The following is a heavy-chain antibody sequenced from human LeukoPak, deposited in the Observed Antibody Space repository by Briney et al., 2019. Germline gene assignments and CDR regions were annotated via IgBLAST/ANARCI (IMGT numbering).Heavy chain of an antibody. CDR3: ARDERLLSFLK. V-gene: IGHV3-48*03. Sequence: GGSLRLSCAASGFTVSSYEMNWVRQAPGKGLEWVSYISSSGSTIYYADSVKGRFTISRDNSKNTLYLQMNSLRAEDTAIYYCARDERLLSFLKWGQGTLVTVSS. J-gene: IGHJ4*02. CDR1: GFTVSSYE. D-gene: IGHD3-3*01. CDR2: ISSSGSTI.